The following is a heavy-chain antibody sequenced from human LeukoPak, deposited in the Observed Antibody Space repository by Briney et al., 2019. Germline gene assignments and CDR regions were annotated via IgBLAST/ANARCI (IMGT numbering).Heavy chain of an antibody. CDR2: ISSSSSYI. D-gene: IGHD3-10*01. J-gene: IGHJ4*02. V-gene: IGHV3-21*01. Sequence: GGSLRLSCAASGFTFSSYSMNWVRQAPGKGLEWVSSISSSSSYIYYADSVKGRFTISRDNAKNSLYLQMNSLKAEDTAVYYCARPTTYYYGSGSFYFDYWGQGTLVPVSS. CDR3: ARPTTYYYGSGSFYFDY. CDR1: GFTFSSYS.